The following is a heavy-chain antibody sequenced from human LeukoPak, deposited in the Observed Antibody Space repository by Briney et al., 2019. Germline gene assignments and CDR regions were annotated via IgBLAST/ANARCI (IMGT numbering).Heavy chain of an antibody. V-gene: IGHV1-2*02. CDR1: GYTFTGYY. D-gene: IGHD1-26*01. Sequence: GASVKVSCKASGYTFTGYYMHWVRQAPGQGLEWMGWINPNSGGTNYAQKLQGRVTMTTDTSTSTAYMELRSLRSDDTAVYYCARDYRGRWEPTEFDYWGQGTLVTVSS. CDR2: INPNSGGT. CDR3: ARDYRGRWEPTEFDY. J-gene: IGHJ4*02.